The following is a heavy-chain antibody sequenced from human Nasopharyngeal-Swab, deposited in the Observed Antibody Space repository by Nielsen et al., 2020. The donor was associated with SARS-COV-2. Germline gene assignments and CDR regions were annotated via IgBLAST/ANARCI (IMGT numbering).Heavy chain of an antibody. D-gene: IGHD3-22*01. CDR2: IWYDGSNK. V-gene: IGHV3-33*01. CDR3: ARDFAFSDSSGYYHF. J-gene: IGHJ4*02. CDR1: GFTFSNYG. Sequence: GGSLRLSCAASGFTFSNYGMHWVRQAPGKGLEWVAVIWYDGSNKYYAASVKGRFTISRDNSKNTLYLQMNSLRAEDTAVYYCARDFAFSDSSGYYHFWGRGTLVTVSS.